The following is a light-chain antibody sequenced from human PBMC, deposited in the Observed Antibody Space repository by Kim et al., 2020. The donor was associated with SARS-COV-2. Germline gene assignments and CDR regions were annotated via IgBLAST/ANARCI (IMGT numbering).Light chain of an antibody. Sequence: QSALTQPASVSGSPGQLITISCTGTSSDVGGYNYVSWYQQHPGKAPKLMIYDVSNRPSGVSNRFSGSKSGNTASLTISGLQAEDEADYYCSSYTSSSTGVFGGGTQLTVL. J-gene: IGLJ2*01. V-gene: IGLV2-14*03. CDR1: SSDVGGYNY. CDR2: DVS. CDR3: SSYTSSSTGV.